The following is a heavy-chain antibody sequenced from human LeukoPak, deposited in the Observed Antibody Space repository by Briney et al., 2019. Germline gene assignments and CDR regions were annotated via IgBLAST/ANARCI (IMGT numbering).Heavy chain of an antibody. Sequence: GGSLRLSCAASGFTVSSNYMSWVRQAPGKGLEWVSVIYSGGSTYYADSVKGRFTISRDNSKNTLYLQMNSLRSEDTAVYYCARDQGTTEYYFDYWGQGTLVTVSS. CDR2: IYSGGST. D-gene: IGHD4-11*01. CDR3: ARDQGTTEYYFDY. J-gene: IGHJ4*02. CDR1: GFTVSSNY. V-gene: IGHV3-53*05.